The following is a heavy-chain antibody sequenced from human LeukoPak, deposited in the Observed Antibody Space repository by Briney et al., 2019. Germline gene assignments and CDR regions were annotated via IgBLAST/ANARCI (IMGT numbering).Heavy chain of an antibody. D-gene: IGHD6-19*01. Sequence: SETLSLTCTVSGGSISTYYWSWIRQPPGKGLEWIGYIYYGGSTNYNPSLKSRVTISVDTSKNQFSLKLSSVTAADTAMYYCARDGRIAVAGSYYYYGMDVWGQGTTVTVSS. CDR2: IYYGGST. V-gene: IGHV4-59*01. J-gene: IGHJ6*02. CDR1: GGSISTYY. CDR3: ARDGRIAVAGSYYYYGMDV.